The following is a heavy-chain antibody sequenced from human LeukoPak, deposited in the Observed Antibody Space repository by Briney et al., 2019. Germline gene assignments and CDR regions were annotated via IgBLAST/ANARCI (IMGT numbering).Heavy chain of an antibody. D-gene: IGHD2-2*01. CDR3: ARARYCSSTSCWKDV. Sequence: QTGGSLRLSCAASGFTFSGYWMSWVRQAPGKGLEWVANIKQDGSDKYYVDSVKGRFTISRDNAKNSLYLQMNSLRAEDTAVYYCARARYCSSTSCWKDVWGKGTTVTVSS. V-gene: IGHV3-7*01. J-gene: IGHJ6*04. CDR2: IKQDGSDK. CDR1: GFTFSGYW.